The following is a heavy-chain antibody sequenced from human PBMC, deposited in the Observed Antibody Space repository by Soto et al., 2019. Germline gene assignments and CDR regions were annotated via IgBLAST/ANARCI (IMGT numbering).Heavy chain of an antibody. J-gene: IGHJ4*02. CDR2: IYSGETT. D-gene: IGHD2-21*02. CDR3: TRDGRGLGRLSVFED. Sequence: GXSTSLSCSASGLNVNSDYMNWVRQPPGKGLEWVASIYSGETTYYADSVRGRSTISSDKSKNTLYFQLSSLRIEDTAVYYCTRDGRGLGRLSVFEDGGQGGLGT. CDR1: GLNVNSDY. V-gene: IGHV3-53*01.